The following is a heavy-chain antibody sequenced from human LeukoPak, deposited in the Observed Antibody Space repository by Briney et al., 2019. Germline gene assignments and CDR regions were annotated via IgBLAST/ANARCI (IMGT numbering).Heavy chain of an antibody. Sequence: SQTLSLTCTVSGCSISSGDYYWSWLRQPPGKGLEWIGYIYYSGSTYYNPSLKSRVTISVDTSKNQFSLKLSSVTAADTAVYYCARVDSSGYYGSSCFDYWGQGTLVTVSS. CDR1: GCSISSGDYY. V-gene: IGHV4-30-4*01. J-gene: IGHJ4*02. D-gene: IGHD3-22*01. CDR3: ARVDSSGYYGSSCFDY. CDR2: IYYSGST.